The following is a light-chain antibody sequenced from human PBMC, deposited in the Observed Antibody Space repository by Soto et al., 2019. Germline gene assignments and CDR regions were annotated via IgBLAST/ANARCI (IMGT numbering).Light chain of an antibody. V-gene: IGLV2-23*01. CDR1: SSDVGNYNL. J-gene: IGLJ1*01. Sequence: QSVLTQPASVSGSPGQSITISCTGTSSDVGNYNLVSWYQQHPGKAPKLMIYEGSKRPSGGSNRFSGSKSGNTASLTISILQAEDEADYYCCSYAGSSTYVFGTGTK. CDR2: EGS. CDR3: CSYAGSSTYV.